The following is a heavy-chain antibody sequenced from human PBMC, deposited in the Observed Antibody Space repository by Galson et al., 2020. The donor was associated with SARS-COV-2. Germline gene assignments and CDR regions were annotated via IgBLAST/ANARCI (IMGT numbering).Heavy chain of an antibody. CDR1: GFTFSSYA. J-gene: IGHJ5*02. V-gene: IGHV3-30*04. D-gene: IGHD3-16*02. CDR3: VGELSNWFDP. Sequence: GGSLRLSCAASGFTFSSYAMHWVRQAPGKGLEWVAVISYDGSNKYYADSVKGRFTISRDNSKNTLYLQMNSLRAEDTAVYYCVGELSNWFDPCGQGTLVTVSS. CDR2: ISYDGSNK.